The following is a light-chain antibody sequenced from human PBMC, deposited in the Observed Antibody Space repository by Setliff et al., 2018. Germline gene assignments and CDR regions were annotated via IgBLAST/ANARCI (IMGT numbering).Light chain of an antibody. Sequence: SALTQPAAVSGSPGQSITISCTGTSSDVGGYNYVSWYQQHPGKAPKLMIYEVSKRPSGVSDRFSGSKSGNTASLTISGLQAEDEADYYCSSYEGTNNFVFGTGTKVTVL. CDR3: SSYEGTNNFV. J-gene: IGLJ1*01. CDR2: EVS. V-gene: IGLV2-14*01. CDR1: SSDVGGYNY.